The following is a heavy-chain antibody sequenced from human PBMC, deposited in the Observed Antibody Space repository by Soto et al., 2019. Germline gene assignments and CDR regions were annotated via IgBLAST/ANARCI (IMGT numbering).Heavy chain of an antibody. Sequence: SETLSLTCAVYGAPFSGYYWTWILQPPGKGLEWIGEINHTGSTKYNPSLKSRVTISLDTSKNQFSLSLRSVTAADTAVYYCARGREIFGAVTPFEYWGQGTQVTVYS. CDR3: ARGREIFGAVTPFEY. J-gene: IGHJ4*02. D-gene: IGHD3-3*01. CDR2: INHTGST. CDR1: GAPFSGYY. V-gene: IGHV4-34*01.